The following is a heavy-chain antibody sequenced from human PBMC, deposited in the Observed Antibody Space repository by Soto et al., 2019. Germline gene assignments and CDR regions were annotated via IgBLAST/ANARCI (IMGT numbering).Heavy chain of an antibody. CDR2: INHSGST. V-gene: IGHV4-34*01. Sequence: PSETLSLTCAVYGGSFSGYYRSWIRQPPGKGLEWIGEINHSGSTNYNPSLKSRVTISVDTSKNQFSLNLSSVTAADTAVYYCAGGRGRQQLVMSYYYGMDVWGQGTTVTVSS. D-gene: IGHD6-13*01. CDR3: AGGRGRQQLVMSYYYGMDV. J-gene: IGHJ6*02. CDR1: GGSFSGYY.